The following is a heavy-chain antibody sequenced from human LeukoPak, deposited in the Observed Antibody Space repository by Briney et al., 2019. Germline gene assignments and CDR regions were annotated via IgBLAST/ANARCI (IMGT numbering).Heavy chain of an antibody. CDR1: GASLSSGSYC. V-gene: IGHV4-61*02. J-gene: IGHJ4*02. CDR3: ARTRCSGGSCYSIN. CDR2: IYASGST. Sequence: SQTLSLTCTVSGASLSSGSYCWNWIRQPAGKGLKWIGRIYASGSTNYNPSLKSRVTISVDTSKNQFSLKLSSVTAADTAVYYCARTRCSGGSCYSINWGQGTLVTVSS. D-gene: IGHD2-15*01.